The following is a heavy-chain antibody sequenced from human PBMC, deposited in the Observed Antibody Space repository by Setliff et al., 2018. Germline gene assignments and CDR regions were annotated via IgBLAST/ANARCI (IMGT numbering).Heavy chain of an antibody. CDR3: ARTEGRGYSYGFFDY. CDR2: IYTSGST. V-gene: IGHV4-61*02. D-gene: IGHD5-18*01. J-gene: IGHJ4*02. Sequence: TLSLTCTVSGGSISSGSYYWSWIRQPAGKGLEWIGRIYTSGSTNYNPSLKSRVTISVDTSKNQFSLKLSSVTAADTAVYYCARTEGRGYSYGFFDYWGQGTLVTVSS. CDR1: GGSISSGSYY.